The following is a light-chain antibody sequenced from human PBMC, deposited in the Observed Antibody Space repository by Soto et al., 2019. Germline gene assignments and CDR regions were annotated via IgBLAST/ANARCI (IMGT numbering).Light chain of an antibody. J-gene: IGKJ5*01. Sequence: EIVLTQSPGTLSLSPGERATLSCRARQTIASRYLAWYQHQPGQAPRLLIYRTFARDPGISDMLSGGGAGTDFTPKICRLERENIAVYYCQQYDTSPPTLGQGTRLDIK. CDR2: RTF. V-gene: IGKV3-20*01. CDR3: QQYDTSPPT. CDR1: QTIASRY.